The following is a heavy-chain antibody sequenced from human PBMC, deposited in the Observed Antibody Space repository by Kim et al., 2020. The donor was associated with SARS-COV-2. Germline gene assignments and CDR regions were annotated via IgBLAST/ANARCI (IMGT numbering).Heavy chain of an antibody. CDR2: ISWNSGSI. CDR3: AKDYSSSWYGGGMDV. J-gene: IGHJ6*02. Sequence: GGSLRLSCAASGFTFDDYAMHWVRQAPGKGLEWVSGISWNSGSIGYADSVKGRFTISRDNAKNSLYLQMNSLRAEDTALYYCAKDYSSSWYGGGMDVWGQGTMVTVSS. D-gene: IGHD6-13*01. V-gene: IGHV3-9*01. CDR1: GFTFDDYA.